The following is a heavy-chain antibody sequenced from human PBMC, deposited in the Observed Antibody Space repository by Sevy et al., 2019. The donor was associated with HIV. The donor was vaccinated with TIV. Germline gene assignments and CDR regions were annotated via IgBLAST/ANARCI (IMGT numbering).Heavy chain of an antibody. J-gene: IGHJ4*02. CDR1: GGSISSSSYY. CDR2: IYYSGST. Sequence: SETLSLTCTVSGGSISSSSYYWGWIRHPPGKGLEWIGSIYYSGSTYYNPSLKSRVTISVDTSKNQFSLKLSSVTAADTAVYYCATQRVLRYFDWLPQLDYWGQGTLVTVSS. CDR3: ATQRVLRYFDWLPQLDY. D-gene: IGHD3-9*01. V-gene: IGHV4-39*01.